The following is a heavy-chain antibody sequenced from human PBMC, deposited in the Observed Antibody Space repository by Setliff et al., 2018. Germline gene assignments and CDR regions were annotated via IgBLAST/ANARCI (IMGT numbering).Heavy chain of an antibody. CDR2: INDSGST. CDR1: GGSIRGSSYF. Sequence: PSETLSLTCSVSGGSIRGSSYFWGWIRQPPGEGLEWIGNINDSGSTYYNPSLKSRATISVDRSKNQVFLRMTSVTAADTSFYYCARMGTDYIMTRVNSYQYYFYMDVWGKGTTVTVSS. D-gene: IGHD5-18*01. J-gene: IGHJ6*03. V-gene: IGHV4-39*01. CDR3: ARMGTDYIMTRVNSYQYYFYMDV.